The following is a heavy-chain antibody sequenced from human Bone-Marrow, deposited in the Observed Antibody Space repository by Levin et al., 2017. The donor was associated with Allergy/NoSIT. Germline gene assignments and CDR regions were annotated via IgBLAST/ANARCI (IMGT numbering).Heavy chain of an antibody. CDR2: IREKGYGGTT. V-gene: IGHV3-49*04. CDR1: GFTFGDYA. J-gene: IGHJ6*02. D-gene: IGHD2-2*01. CDR3: TTGNCTSTSCLYDYYYGMDV. Sequence: GGSLRLSCTASGFTFGDYAINWVRQAPGKGLEWVGFIREKGYGGTTEYAASVKGRFTISRDDSKSIAYLLLNSLKTEDTAVYYCTTGNCTSTSCLYDYYYGMDVWGQGTTVTVSS.